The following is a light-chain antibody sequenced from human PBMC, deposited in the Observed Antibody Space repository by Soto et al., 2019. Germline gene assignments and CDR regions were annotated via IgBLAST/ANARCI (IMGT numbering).Light chain of an antibody. CDR1: QSVRSNY. CDR2: AAS. J-gene: IGKJ1*01. V-gene: IGKV3-20*01. CDR3: QPYSTSPLT. Sequence: EIVLTQSPGTLTLSPGERATLSCRASQSVRSNYLAWYQQGPGQAPRLLIFAASSRATGIPDRFSGSGSGTNFTLTNTRMEPEDFAVYYCQPYSTSPLTFGQGTKVDIK.